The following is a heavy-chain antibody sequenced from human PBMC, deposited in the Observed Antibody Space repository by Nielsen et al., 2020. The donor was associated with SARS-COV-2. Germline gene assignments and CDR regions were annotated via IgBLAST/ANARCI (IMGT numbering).Heavy chain of an antibody. CDR2: IIPIFGTA. J-gene: IGHJ4*02. CDR1: GGTFSSYA. V-gene: IGHV1-69*13. Sequence: SVKVSCKASGGTFSSYAISWVRQAPGQGLEWMGGIIPIFGTANYAQKFQGRVTITADESTSTAYMELSSLRSEDTAVYYCARDHGSSGYYYAHFDYWGQGTLVTVSS. CDR3: ARDHGSSGYYYAHFDY. D-gene: IGHD3-22*01.